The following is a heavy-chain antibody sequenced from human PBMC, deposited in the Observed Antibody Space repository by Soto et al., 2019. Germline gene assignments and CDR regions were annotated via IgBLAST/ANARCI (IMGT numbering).Heavy chain of an antibody. CDR2: IYHSWST. Sequence: PGKSLEWIGSIYHSWSTNYNPSPKNRVTISVDTSKNQFSLKLSSVTAADTAVFFFKEEDGIRYYRSVSAFLLNRSSDL. CDR3: KEEDGIRYYRSVSAFLLNRSSDL. V-gene: IGHV4-38-2*01. J-gene: IGHJ2*01. D-gene: IGHD2-15*01.